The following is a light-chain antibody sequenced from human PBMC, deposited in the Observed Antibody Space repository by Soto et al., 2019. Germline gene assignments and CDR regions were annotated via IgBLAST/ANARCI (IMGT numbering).Light chain of an antibody. CDR1: SSNIGAGYD. CDR2: GNS. V-gene: IGLV1-40*01. CDR3: QSYDSSLSGWV. Sequence: QSVLTQPPSVSVAPGQRVTISCTGSSSNIGAGYDVHWYQQLPGTAPKLLIYGNSNRPSGVPDRFSGSKSGTSASLANTGLQAEDEADYYCQSYDSSLSGWVFGGGTKLTVL. J-gene: IGLJ3*02.